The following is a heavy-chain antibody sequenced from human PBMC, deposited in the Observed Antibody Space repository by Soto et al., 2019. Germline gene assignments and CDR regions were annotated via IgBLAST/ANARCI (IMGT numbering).Heavy chain of an antibody. D-gene: IGHD2-8*02. CDR3: ATVSGGLLY. J-gene: IGHJ4*02. Sequence: EVQLLESGGGLLQPGGXLRLSCAASGFXFXXYAMSWVRQAPGKGLEWVSDITGSGGSAHYADSVKGRFTISRDNSKNTLYLHMNSLRAEDTAVYYCATVSGGLLYWGQGTLVTVSS. CDR2: ITGSGGSA. V-gene: IGHV3-23*01. CDR1: GFXFXXYA.